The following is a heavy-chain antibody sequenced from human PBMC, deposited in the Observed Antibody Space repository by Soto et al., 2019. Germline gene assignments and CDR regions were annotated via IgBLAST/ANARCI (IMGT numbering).Heavy chain of an antibody. Sequence: QVQLQESGPGLVKPSQTLSLTCTVSGGSISSGGYYWSWIRQHPGKGLEWIGYIYYSGSTYYNPSLKSRVTISVDTSKNQFSLKLSSVTAADTAVYYCARDRYGSGSRNDAFDIWGQGTMVTVSS. J-gene: IGHJ3*02. CDR1: GGSISSGGYY. V-gene: IGHV4-31*03. CDR3: ARDRYGSGSRNDAFDI. CDR2: IYYSGST. D-gene: IGHD3-10*01.